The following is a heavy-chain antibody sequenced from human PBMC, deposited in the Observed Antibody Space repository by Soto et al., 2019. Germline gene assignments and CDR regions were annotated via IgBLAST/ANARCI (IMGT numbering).Heavy chain of an antibody. D-gene: IGHD3-22*01. J-gene: IGHJ4*02. CDR2: INHSGST. V-gene: IGHV4-34*01. CDR3: ARSVTMIVVVYFDY. Sequence: QVQLQQWGAGLLKPSETLSLTCAVYGGSFSGYYWSWIRQPPGKGLEWIGEINHSGSTNYNPSLKSRVTISVDTSKNHFSLKLSSVTAADTAVYYCARSVTMIVVVYFDYWGQGTLVTVSS. CDR1: GGSFSGYY.